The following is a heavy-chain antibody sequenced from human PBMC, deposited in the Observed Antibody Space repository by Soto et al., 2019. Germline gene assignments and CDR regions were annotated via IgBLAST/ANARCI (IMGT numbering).Heavy chain of an antibody. CDR2: IKQDGSEK. CDR1: GFTFSSYW. CDR3: ARDLTHGDYWYFDL. V-gene: IGHV3-7*01. Sequence: GGSLRLSCAASGFTFSSYWMSWVRQAPGKGLEWVANIKQDGSEKYYVDSVKGRFTISRDNAKNSLYLQMNSLRAEDTAVYYCARDLTHGDYWYFDLWGRGTLVTVSS. J-gene: IGHJ2*01. D-gene: IGHD4-17*01.